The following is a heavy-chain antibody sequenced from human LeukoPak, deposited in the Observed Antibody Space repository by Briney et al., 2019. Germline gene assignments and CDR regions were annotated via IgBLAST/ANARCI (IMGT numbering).Heavy chain of an antibody. Sequence: ASVRVSCKTSGYTFTSYDINWVRQATGQGLEWMGWMNPNSGNTGYAQKFQGRVTMTRNTSISTAYMELSSLRSEDTAVYYCARGPPRSIFGVVTPFYYGMDVWGQGTTVTVSS. D-gene: IGHD3-3*01. J-gene: IGHJ6*02. CDR2: MNPNSGNT. CDR1: GYTFTSYD. CDR3: ARGPPRSIFGVVTPFYYGMDV. V-gene: IGHV1-8*01.